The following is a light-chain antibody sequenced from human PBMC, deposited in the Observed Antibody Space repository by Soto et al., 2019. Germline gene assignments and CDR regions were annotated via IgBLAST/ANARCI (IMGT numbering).Light chain of an antibody. CDR2: DAS. Sequence: VMTQAPDTTYVCRRALVTLSDRASQSVRTKLAWYQQTAGQAHRLLIYDASNRATGIPARFSGIESGTDFTLTIGRLEPEDLAFYHGQQYQNWPSWTGGQVTKVEIK. CDR1: QSVRTK. J-gene: IGKJ1*01. CDR3: QQYQNWPSWT. V-gene: IGKV3-11*01.